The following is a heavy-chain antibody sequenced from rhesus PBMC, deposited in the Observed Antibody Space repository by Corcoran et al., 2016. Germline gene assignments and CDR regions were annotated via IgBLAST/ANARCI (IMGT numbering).Heavy chain of an antibody. D-gene: IGHD1-1*01. J-gene: IGHJ4*01. V-gene: IGHV2S2*01. Sequence: QVTLKESGPALVKPTQTLTLTCTFSGFSLSTSGVRVSWIRQPPGTALEWLARIDWDEDKCYSTSLKSRLTISKDTSKNQVVLIMPDMDPLDTATYYCARSWGVQLVYSFDYWGQGVLVTVSS. CDR1: GFSLSTSGVR. CDR3: ARSWGVQLVYSFDY. CDR2: IDWDEDK.